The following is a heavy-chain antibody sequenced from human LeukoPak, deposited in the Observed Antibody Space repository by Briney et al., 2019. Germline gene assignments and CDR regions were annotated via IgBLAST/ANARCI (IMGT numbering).Heavy chain of an antibody. CDR1: GFTFSSYA. CDR3: AQFVSGVIDY. CDR2: ITASGGST. J-gene: IGHJ4*02. V-gene: IGHV3-23*01. D-gene: IGHD7-27*01. Sequence: GGSLRLSCGASGFTFSSYAMSWVRQAPGKGLEWVSSITASGGSTYYADSVKGRFTLSRDNSKNTLYLQMNSLRVEDTAVYYCAQFVSGVIDYWGQGTLVTVSS.